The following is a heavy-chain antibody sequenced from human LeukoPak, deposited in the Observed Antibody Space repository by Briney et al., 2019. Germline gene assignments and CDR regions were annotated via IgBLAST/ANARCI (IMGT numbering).Heavy chain of an antibody. V-gene: IGHV4-59*08. CDR3: ARHARSIAARPHFDY. D-gene: IGHD6-6*01. CDR1: GGSISRDY. Sequence: SETLSLTCTVSGGSISRDYWSWIRQPPGKGLEWIGYIYYTGSTNYNPSLKSRVTISVDTSKNQFSLKLSSVTAADTAVYYCARHARSIAARPHFDYWGQGTLVTVSS. CDR2: IYYTGST. J-gene: IGHJ4*02.